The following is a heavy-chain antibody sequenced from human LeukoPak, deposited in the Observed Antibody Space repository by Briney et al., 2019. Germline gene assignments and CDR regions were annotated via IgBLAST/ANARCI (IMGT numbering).Heavy chain of an antibody. CDR1: GFTFSSYW. CDR3: AREGSSWYRWFDP. D-gene: IGHD6-13*01. J-gene: IGHJ5*02. CDR2: INSDGSST. V-gene: IGHV3-74*01. Sequence: GGSLRLSCAASGFTFSSYWMHWVRHAPGKGLVWVSRINSDGSSTSYADSVKGRFTISRDNAKNTLYLQMNSLRAEDTAVYYCAREGSSWYRWFDPWGQGTLVTVSS.